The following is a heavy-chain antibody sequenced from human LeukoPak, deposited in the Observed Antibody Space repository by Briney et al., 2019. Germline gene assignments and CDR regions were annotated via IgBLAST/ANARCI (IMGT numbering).Heavy chain of an antibody. CDR3: ARGGEYVLRFLEWSPYNWFDP. CDR2: INWNGGST. J-gene: IGHJ5*02. Sequence: GGSLRLSCAASGFPFDDYGMTWVRQAPGKGLEWVASINWNGGSTGYADSVKGRFTISRDNAKNSLYLQMNSLRAEDTAVYYCARGGEYVLRFLEWSPYNWFDPWGQGTLVTVSS. V-gene: IGHV3-20*04. D-gene: IGHD3-3*01. CDR1: GFPFDDYG.